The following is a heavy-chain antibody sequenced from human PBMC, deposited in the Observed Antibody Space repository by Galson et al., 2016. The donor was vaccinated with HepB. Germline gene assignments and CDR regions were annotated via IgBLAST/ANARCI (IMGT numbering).Heavy chain of an antibody. CDR3: ARGPTKLTGWYNY. V-gene: IGHV3-64*01. Sequence: SLRLSCAASGFTFSNYAMHWVRQAPGKGLDYVSAISSNGNKTYYANSVKGRFTISRDNSKNMLYLQMDSLRAEDMAVYYCARGPTKLTGWYNYWGQGTLVTVSS. CDR2: ISSNGNKT. J-gene: IGHJ4*02. D-gene: IGHD6-19*01. CDR1: GFTFSNYA.